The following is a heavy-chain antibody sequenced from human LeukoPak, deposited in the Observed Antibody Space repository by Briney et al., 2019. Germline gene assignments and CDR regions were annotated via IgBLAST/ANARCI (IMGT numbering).Heavy chain of an antibody. J-gene: IGHJ4*02. CDR1: GYTFTSYA. Sequence: ASVKVSCKASGYTFTSYARNWVRQAPGQGLEWMGWINTNTGNPTYAQGFTGRFAFSLDTSVSTAYLQISSLKAEDTAVYYCARESEVRGAWGVGLDYCGQGTLVTVSS. D-gene: IGHD3-10*01. CDR2: INTNTGNP. CDR3: ARESEVRGAWGVGLDY. V-gene: IGHV7-4-1*02.